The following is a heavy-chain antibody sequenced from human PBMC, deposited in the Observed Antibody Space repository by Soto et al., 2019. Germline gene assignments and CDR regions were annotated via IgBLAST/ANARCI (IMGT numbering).Heavy chain of an antibody. J-gene: IGHJ6*02. V-gene: IGHV3-48*03. Sequence: PXGSLRLSCAASGFSFSSYEMNWVRQAPGKGLEWVSYISSSGSTIYYADSVKGRFTISRDNAKNSLYLQMNSLRAEDTAVYYCARGTPIGYCSSTSCIPGYYYGMDVWGQGTTVTVSS. CDR2: ISSSGSTI. CDR1: GFSFSSYE. D-gene: IGHD2-2*01. CDR3: ARGTPIGYCSSTSCIPGYYYGMDV.